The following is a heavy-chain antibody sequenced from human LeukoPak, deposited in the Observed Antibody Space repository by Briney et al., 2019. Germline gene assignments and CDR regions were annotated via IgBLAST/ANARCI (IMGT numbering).Heavy chain of an antibody. CDR3: ARHGLYYYGSGSYQIDY. V-gene: IGHV5-51*01. D-gene: IGHD3-10*01. J-gene: IGHJ4*02. CDR1: GYSFTSYW. Sequence: GESLQISCKGSGYSFTSYWIGWVRQMPGKGLEWRGIIYPGDSDARYSPSFQGQVTISADKSISTAYLQWSSLEASDTAMYYCARHGLYYYGSGSYQIDYWGQGTLVTVSS. CDR2: IYPGDSDA.